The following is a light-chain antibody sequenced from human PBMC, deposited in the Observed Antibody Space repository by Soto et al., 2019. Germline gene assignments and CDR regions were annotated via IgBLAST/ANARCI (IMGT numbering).Light chain of an antibody. J-gene: IGKJ4*01. CDR2: DAS. V-gene: IGKV1-33*01. Sequence: DIQMTQSPSSLSASVGDRVTITCQARQDIRNYLNWYQQKPGKAPKLLIYDASSLETGVPSRFSASGSGTDFTFTINSLQPEDIATYYCQQYDDFPPLTFGGGTKVEIE. CDR1: QDIRNY. CDR3: QQYDDFPPLT.